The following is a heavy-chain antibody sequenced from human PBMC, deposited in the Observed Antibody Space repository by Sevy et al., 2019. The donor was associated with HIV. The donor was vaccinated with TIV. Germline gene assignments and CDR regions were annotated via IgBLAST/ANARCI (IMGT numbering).Heavy chain of an antibody. CDR3: AKEQKEWLRAGVYYFDY. D-gene: IGHD5-12*01. CDR2: ISGSGGST. J-gene: IGHJ4*02. Sequence: LSLTCAASGFTFSSYAMSWVRQAPGKGLEWVSAISGSGGSTYYADSVKGRFTISRDNSKNTLYLQMNSLRAEDTAVYYCAKEQKEWLRAGVYYFDYWGQGTLVTVSS. V-gene: IGHV3-23*01. CDR1: GFTFSSYA.